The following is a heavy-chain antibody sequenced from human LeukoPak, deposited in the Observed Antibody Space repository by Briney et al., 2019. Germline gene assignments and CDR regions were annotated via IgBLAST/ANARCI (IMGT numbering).Heavy chain of an antibody. CDR2: INPNSGGT. V-gene: IGHV1-2*02. D-gene: IGHD2-15*01. Sequence: ASVKVSCKASGYTFTGYYMHWVRQAPGQGLEWMGWINPNSGGTNYAQKFQGRVNMTRDTSISTAYMELSRLRSDDTAVYYCARELGYCSGGSCLYFDYWGQGTLVTVSS. CDR1: GYTFTGYY. CDR3: ARELGYCSGGSCLYFDY. J-gene: IGHJ4*02.